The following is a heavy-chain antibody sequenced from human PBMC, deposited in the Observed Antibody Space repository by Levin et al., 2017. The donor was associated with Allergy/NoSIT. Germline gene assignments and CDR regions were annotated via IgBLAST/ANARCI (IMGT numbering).Heavy chain of an antibody. Sequence: GGSLRLSCAASGFTVSSNYMSWVRQAPGKGLEWVSVIYSGGSTYYADSVKGRFTISRDNSKNTLYLQMNSLRAEDTAVYYCARSGEGGYDWAWFDPWGQGTLVTVSS. V-gene: IGHV3-53*01. CDR3: ARSGEGGYDWAWFDP. D-gene: IGHD5-12*01. CDR1: GFTVSSNY. J-gene: IGHJ5*02. CDR2: IYSGGST.